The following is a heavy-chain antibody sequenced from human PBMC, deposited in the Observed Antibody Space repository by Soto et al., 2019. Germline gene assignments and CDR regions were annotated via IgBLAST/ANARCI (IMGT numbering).Heavy chain of an antibody. CDR3: ERDRNPVTGGYYYYYYGMDV. D-gene: IGHD4-17*01. Sequence: KPSETLSLTCTVSGGSISSYYWSWIRQPAGKGLEWIGRIYTSGNTNYNPSLKNRVAMTVNTSKNQCSIKLSSVTAAETAVYYGERDRNPVTGGYYYYYYGMDVWGQGTMVTVSS. CDR2: IYTSGNT. J-gene: IGHJ6*02. CDR1: GGSISSYY. V-gene: IGHV4-4*07.